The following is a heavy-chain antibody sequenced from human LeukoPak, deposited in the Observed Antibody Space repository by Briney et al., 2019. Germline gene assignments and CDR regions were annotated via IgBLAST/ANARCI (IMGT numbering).Heavy chain of an antibody. J-gene: IGHJ4*02. CDR3: ALRMALAPIFDY. V-gene: IGHV2-5*02. D-gene: IGHD1-1*01. Sequence: VSGPTLVNPTQTLTLTCTFSGFSLSTSGVGVGWIRQPPGKALEWLALIYWDDDKRYSPSLKSRLTVTKDTSKNQVVLTMTNMDPVDTATYYCALRMALAPIFDYWDQGTLVTVSS. CDR1: GFSLSTSGVG. CDR2: IYWDDDK.